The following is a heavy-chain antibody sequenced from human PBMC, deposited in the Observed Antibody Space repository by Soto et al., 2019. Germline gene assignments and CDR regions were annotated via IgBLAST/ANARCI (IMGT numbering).Heavy chain of an antibody. CDR3: ARGPVYYYDSSGSLDY. D-gene: IGHD3-22*01. CDR1: GFTFSSYA. Sequence: PGGSLRLSCAASGFTFSSYAMHWVRQAPGKGLEWVAVISYDGSNKYYADSVKGRFTISRDNSKNTLYLQMNSLRAEDTAVYYCARGPVYYYDSSGSLDYWGQGTLVTVSS. V-gene: IGHV3-30-3*01. CDR2: ISYDGSNK. J-gene: IGHJ4*02.